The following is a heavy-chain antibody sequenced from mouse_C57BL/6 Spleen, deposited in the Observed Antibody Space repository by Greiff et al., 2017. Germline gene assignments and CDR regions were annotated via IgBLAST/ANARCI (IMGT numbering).Heavy chain of an antibody. J-gene: IGHJ4*01. V-gene: IGHV5-17*01. Sequence: EVHLVESGGGLVKPGGSLKLSCAASGFTFSDYGMHWVRQAPEKGLEWVAYISGGSSTIYYADTVKGRFTISRDNAKNTLFLQMTSLRSEDTAMYYCARYSNYYAKDYWGQGISVT. D-gene: IGHD2-5*01. CDR1: GFTFSDYG. CDR3: ARYSNYYAKDY. CDR2: ISGGSSTI.